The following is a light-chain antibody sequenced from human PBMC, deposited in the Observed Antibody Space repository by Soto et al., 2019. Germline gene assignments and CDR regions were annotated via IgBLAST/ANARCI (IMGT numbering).Light chain of an antibody. CDR3: QQYNSYSRT. CDR2: KAS. J-gene: IGKJ1*01. V-gene: IGKV1-5*03. CDR1: QSISSW. Sequence: VQRPQSPSTLSASVGDRVTITCRASQSISSWLAWYQQKPGKAPKLLIYKASSLDSGVPSRFSGSGSGTEFTLTISSLQPDDFATYYCQQYNSYSRTFGQGTKVDI.